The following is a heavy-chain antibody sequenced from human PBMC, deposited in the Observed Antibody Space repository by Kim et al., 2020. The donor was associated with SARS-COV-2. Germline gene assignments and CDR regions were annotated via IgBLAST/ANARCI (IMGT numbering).Heavy chain of an antibody. CDR3: ARDMGITGADDG. CDR1: GFNFSPYP. D-gene: IGHD6-13*01. V-gene: IGHV3-48*02. CDR2: ISGNSTTI. J-gene: IGHJ4*02. Sequence: GGSLRLSCAASGFNFSPYPMTWVRQAPGKGLEWVSYISGNSTTIYYAESVKGRFTISRDNAKNSLYLQMNSLREEDTAVYYCARDMGITGADDGGGPGTRLTVSS.